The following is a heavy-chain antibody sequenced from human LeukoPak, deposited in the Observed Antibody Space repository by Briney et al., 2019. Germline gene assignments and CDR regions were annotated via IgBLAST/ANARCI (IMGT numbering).Heavy chain of an antibody. CDR3: ARFGYSSSWSFNDY. J-gene: IGHJ4*02. D-gene: IGHD6-13*01. V-gene: IGHV3-11*04. Sequence: GGSLRLFCAASGFTFSDYYMSWIRQAPGKGLEWVSYISSSGSTIYYADSVKGRFTISRDNSKNTLYLQMGSLRAEDMAVYYCARFGYSSSWSFNDYWGQGTLVTVSS. CDR1: GFTFSDYY. CDR2: ISSSGSTI.